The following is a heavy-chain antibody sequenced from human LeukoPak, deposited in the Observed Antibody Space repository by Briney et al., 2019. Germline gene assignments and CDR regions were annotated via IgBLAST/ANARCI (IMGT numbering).Heavy chain of an antibody. D-gene: IGHD3/OR15-3a*01. J-gene: IGHJ3*02. CDR2: IWYDGSNQ. CDR3: ARAQRKHLIFGGIAVFFASDI. Sequence: PGGSLRLSCAASGFTFSSYGMHWVRQAPGKGLEWVAVIWYDGSNQSYADSVKGRFTISRDTSKSTLHLQMNSLRAEDTAVYYCARAQRKHLIFGGIAVFFASDIWGQGTKVTVSS. CDR1: GFTFSSYG. V-gene: IGHV3-33*01.